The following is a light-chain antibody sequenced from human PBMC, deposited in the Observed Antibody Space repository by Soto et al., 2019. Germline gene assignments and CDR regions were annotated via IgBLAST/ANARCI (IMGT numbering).Light chain of an antibody. V-gene: IGLV1-51*02. Sequence: QSVLTQPPSVSAAPGHQVTIFCSGSSSNIGNNYVSWYQQLPGTAPKLLIFENNKRPSGMPDRFSGAKSGTSATLGITGLQTGDEADYYCGTWDSSLSVGVFGGGTKLTVL. J-gene: IGLJ3*02. CDR2: ENN. CDR1: SSNIGNNY. CDR3: GTWDSSLSVGV.